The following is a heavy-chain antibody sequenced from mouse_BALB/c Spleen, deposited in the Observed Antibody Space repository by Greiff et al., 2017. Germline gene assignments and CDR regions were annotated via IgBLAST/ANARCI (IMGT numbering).Heavy chain of an antibody. Sequence: EVQGVESGGGLVKLGGSLKLSCAASGFTFSSYYMSWVRQTPEKRLELVAAINSNGGSTYYPDTVKGRFTISRDNAKNTLYLQMSSLKSEDTALYYCAPYDYDGAFAYWGQGTLVTVSA. CDR2: INSNGGST. CDR3: APYDYDGAFAY. CDR1: GFTFSSYY. D-gene: IGHD2-4*01. J-gene: IGHJ3*01. V-gene: IGHV5-6-2*01.